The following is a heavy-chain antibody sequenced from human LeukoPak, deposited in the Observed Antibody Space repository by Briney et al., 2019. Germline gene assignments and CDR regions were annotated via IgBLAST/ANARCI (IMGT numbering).Heavy chain of an antibody. Sequence: PSETLSLICTVSGASISSYYWSWIRQPPGKGLEWIGDIYYSGSIKYNPSLKSRVTISVDTSKNQFSLKLSSVTAADTAVYYCARGFPPLGVTTWMSYYYYYGMDVWGQGTTVTVSS. CDR1: GASISSYY. D-gene: IGHD4-11*01. CDR3: ARGFPPLGVTTWMSYYYYYGMDV. V-gene: IGHV4-59*12. CDR2: IYYSGSI. J-gene: IGHJ6*02.